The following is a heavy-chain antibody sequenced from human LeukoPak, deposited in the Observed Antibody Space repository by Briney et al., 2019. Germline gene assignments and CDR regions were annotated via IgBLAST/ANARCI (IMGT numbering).Heavy chain of an antibody. D-gene: IGHD2-8*01. CDR1: GFIFSSYG. CDR3: ARGYCTNGVCYGTVDY. Sequence: GGSLRLSCAASGFIFSSYGMHWVRQAPGKGLEWVALIRYDGSNKYYADSVKGRFAISRDNAKNSLYLQMNSLRAEDTALYYCARGYCTNGVCYGTVDYWGQGTLVTVSS. V-gene: IGHV3-30*02. CDR2: IRYDGSNK. J-gene: IGHJ4*02.